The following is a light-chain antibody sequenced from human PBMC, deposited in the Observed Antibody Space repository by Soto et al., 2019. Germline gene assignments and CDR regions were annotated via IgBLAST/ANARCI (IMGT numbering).Light chain of an antibody. J-gene: IGLJ2*01. CDR2: QDN. CDR3: QAWDSSTADVV. CDR1: KLGDKY. Sequence: SYELTQPPSVSVSPGQTASITCSGDKLGDKYACWYQQKSGQSPVLVIYQDNKRPSGIPERFSGSNSGSTATLTISGTQAMDEADYYCQAWDSSTADVVFGGGTKLTVL. V-gene: IGLV3-1*01.